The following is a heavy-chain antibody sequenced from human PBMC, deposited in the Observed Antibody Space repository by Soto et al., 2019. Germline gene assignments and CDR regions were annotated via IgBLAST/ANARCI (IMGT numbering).Heavy chain of an antibody. D-gene: IGHD3-10*01. V-gene: IGHV3-21*01. CDR1: GFTFSDYT. CDR2: ISSSSSYI. Sequence: ESGGGLVQPGGSLRLSCAASGFTFSDYTMNWVRQAPVKVLEWVSYISSSSSYIYDADSVKGRFTISRDNAKNSLYLQINSLRDEDKCVYYCARARSGSLPHFQYCGQGTLVTVSS. CDR3: ARARSGSLPHFQY. J-gene: IGHJ4*02.